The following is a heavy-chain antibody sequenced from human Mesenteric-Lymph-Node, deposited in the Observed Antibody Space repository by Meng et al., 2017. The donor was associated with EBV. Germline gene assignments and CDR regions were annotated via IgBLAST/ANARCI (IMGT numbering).Heavy chain of an antibody. CDR1: VFTFSSYA. J-gene: IGHJ4*02. D-gene: IGHD4-17*01. CDR2: ISGSGGST. Sequence: LEVGEGLVRPGGSLGLACAASVFTFSSYAMSGVRQAPGKGLEWVSAISGSGGSTYYADSVKGRFTISRDNSKNTLYLQMNSLRAEDTAVYYCAKADDYVFDYWGQGTLVTVSS. CDR3: AKADDYVFDY. V-gene: IGHV3-23*01.